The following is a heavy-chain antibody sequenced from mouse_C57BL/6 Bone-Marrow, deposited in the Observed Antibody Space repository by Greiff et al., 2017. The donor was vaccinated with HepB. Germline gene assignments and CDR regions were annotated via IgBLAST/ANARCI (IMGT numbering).Heavy chain of an antibody. J-gene: IGHJ2*01. CDR1: GFNIKDDY. D-gene: IGHD2-1*01. V-gene: IGHV14-4*01. CDR2: IDPENGDT. CDR3: TTRIYYGNPFDY. Sequence: VQLKESGAELVRPGASVKLSCTASGFNIKDDYMHWVKQRPEQGLEWIGWIDPENGDTEYASKFQGKATITADTSSNTAYLQLSSLTSEDTAVYYCTTRIYYGNPFDYWGQGTTLTVSS.